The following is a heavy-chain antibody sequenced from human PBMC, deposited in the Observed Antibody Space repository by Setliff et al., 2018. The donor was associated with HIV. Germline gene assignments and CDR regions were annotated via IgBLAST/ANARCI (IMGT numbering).Heavy chain of an antibody. Sequence: SETLSLTCTVSNASISSGGFYWSWVRQHPGKGLEWIGYISYTGSTNYNPSLKSRVTISVDTSKNQFSLKLSSVTAADTAVYYCAVAYCGGDCYWITPYYFDYWGQGTLVTVSS. CDR2: ISYTGST. J-gene: IGHJ4*02. CDR3: AVAYCGGDCYWITPYYFDY. D-gene: IGHD2-21*02. CDR1: NASISSGGFY. V-gene: IGHV4-61*08.